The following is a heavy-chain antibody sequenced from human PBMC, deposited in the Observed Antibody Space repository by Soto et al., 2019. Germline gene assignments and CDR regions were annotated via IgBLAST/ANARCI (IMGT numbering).Heavy chain of an antibody. D-gene: IGHD6-13*01. CDR3: VKDLSPSMSRIAAAGTRGMDV. J-gene: IGHJ6*02. V-gene: IGHV3-64D*06. CDR1: GFTFSSYA. Sequence: PGGSLRLSCSASGFTFSSYAMHWVRQAPGKGLEYVSAISSNGGSTYYADSVKGRFTTSRDNSKNTLYLQMSSLRAEDTAVYYCVKDLSPSMSRIAAAGTRGMDVWGQGTTVTVSS. CDR2: ISSNGGST.